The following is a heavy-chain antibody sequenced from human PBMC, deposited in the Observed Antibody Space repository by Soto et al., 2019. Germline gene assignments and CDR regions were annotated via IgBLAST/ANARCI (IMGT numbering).Heavy chain of an antibody. CDR2: VSGAASHT. CDR1: GFTPSTTP. Sequence: PGGSLRLSCAGSGFTPSTTPLSWVRQPPGKGLEWVATVSGAASHTYYVDSVRGRFFISRDNSKNTVTLQMNNLTVDDMAVYYCATSFRYFDNWGQGTRVTVSS. D-gene: IGHD3-9*01. J-gene: IGHJ4*02. CDR3: ATSFRYFDN. V-gene: IGHV3-23*01.